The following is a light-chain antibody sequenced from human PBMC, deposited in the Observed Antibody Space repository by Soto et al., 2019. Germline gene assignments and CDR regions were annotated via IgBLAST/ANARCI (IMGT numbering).Light chain of an antibody. Sequence: EVVLTQSPGTLSLSPGERATLSCRASQSVSSGYLAWYQQKPGQAPRLLMSSASSRATGIPERFSGSASGPGFTLTISRLEPEDFAVYYCQQFVTSPISFGGGTKVEI. CDR3: QQFVTSPIS. J-gene: IGKJ4*01. CDR2: SAS. V-gene: IGKV3-20*01. CDR1: QSVSSGY.